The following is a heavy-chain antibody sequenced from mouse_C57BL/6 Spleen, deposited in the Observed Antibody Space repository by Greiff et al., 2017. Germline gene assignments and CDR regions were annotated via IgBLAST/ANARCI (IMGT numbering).Heavy chain of an antibody. CDR3: TREGTAMDY. Sequence: QVHVKQPGAELVKPGASVKMSCKASGYTFTSYWITWVKQRPGQGLEWIGDIYPGSGSTNDNEKFKSKATLTVDTSSSTAYMQLSSLTSEDSAVYYCTREGTAMDYWGQGTSVTVSS. J-gene: IGHJ4*01. CDR1: GYTFTSYW. CDR2: IYPGSGST. D-gene: IGHD3-3*01. V-gene: IGHV1-55*01.